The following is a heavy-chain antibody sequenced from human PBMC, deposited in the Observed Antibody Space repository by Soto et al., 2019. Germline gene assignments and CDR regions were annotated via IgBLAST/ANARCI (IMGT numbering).Heavy chain of an antibody. V-gene: IGHV3-74*01. CDR2: IKSDETTT. D-gene: IGHD4-17*01. Sequence: EVQLVESGGGLVQPGGSLRLSCAASGFTFTNYWMHWVRQVPGKGPEWVSRIKSDETTTDYADSVKGRFTISRDNAKNTVYLQMSSLRAEDTAVYYCARGLYLAYGQDYWGQGMLVTVSP. CDR3: ARGLYLAYGQDY. J-gene: IGHJ4*02. CDR1: GFTFTNYW.